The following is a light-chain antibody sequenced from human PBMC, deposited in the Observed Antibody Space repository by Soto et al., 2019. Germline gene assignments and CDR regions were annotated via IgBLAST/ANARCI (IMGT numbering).Light chain of an antibody. CDR2: EVS. J-gene: IGLJ1*01. CDR1: SSDVGDYNY. Sequence: QSALTQPPSASGSPGQSVTISCTGTSSDVGDYNYVSWYQQHPGKAPKLMIYEVSKRPSGVPDRFSASKSGNTASLTVSGLQAEDEADYYCSSYAGSINLRVFGTGTKLTVL. CDR3: SSYAGSINLRV. V-gene: IGLV2-8*01.